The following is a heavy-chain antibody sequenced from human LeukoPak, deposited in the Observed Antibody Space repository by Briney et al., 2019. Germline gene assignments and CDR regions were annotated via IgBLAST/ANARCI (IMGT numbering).Heavy chain of an antibody. Sequence: GGSLRLSCAASGFTFSSYWMHWVRQAPGKGLVWVSRINSDGSSTSYADSVKGRFTISRDNAKNTLYLQMNSLRAEDTAVYYCARGYGSIPEMNWGQGTLVTVSS. D-gene: IGHD2-2*01. CDR2: INSDGSST. J-gene: IGHJ4*02. CDR3: ARGYGSIPEMN. V-gene: IGHV3-74*01. CDR1: GFTFSSYW.